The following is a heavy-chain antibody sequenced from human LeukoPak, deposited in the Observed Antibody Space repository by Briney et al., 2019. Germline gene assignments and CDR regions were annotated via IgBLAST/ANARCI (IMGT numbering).Heavy chain of an antibody. CDR2: IIPIFGTA. J-gene: IGHJ4*02. Sequence: GTSVKVSCKASGGTFSSYAISWVRQAPGQGLEWMGGIIPIFGTANYAQKFQGRVTITTDESTSTAYMELSSLRSEDTAVYYCARGGVAWEYSGYLRNSTSFDYWGQGTLVTVSS. D-gene: IGHD5-12*01. CDR1: GGTFSSYA. V-gene: IGHV1-69*05. CDR3: ARGGVAWEYSGYLRNSTSFDY.